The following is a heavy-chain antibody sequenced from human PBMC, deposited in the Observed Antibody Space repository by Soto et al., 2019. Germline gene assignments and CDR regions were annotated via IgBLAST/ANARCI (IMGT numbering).Heavy chain of an antibody. CDR1: GYTFTSYG. Sequence: ASGKVSFKASGYTFTSYGISWVRQAPGQGREWMGWISAYNGNTNYAQKLQGRATMTTDTSTRTAYMELRSLRYDDTAVYYCARGLINWLDPWGQGNLVNVSS. V-gene: IGHV1-18*01. D-gene: IGHD3-16*01. CDR2: ISAYNGNT. J-gene: IGHJ5*02. CDR3: ARGLINWLDP.